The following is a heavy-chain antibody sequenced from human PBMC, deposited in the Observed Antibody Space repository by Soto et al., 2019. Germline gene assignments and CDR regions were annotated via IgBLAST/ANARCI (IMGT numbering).Heavy chain of an antibody. CDR2: IIPILGIA. D-gene: IGHD3-10*01. CDR1: GGTFSSYT. CDR3: ARAEWFGESHFDY. V-gene: IGHV1-69*02. Sequence: ASVKVSCKASGGTFSSYTISWVRQAPGQGLEWMGRIIPILGIANYAQKFQGRVTITADKSTSTAYMELSSLRSEDTAVYYCARAEWFGESHFDYWGQGTLVTVSS. J-gene: IGHJ4*02.